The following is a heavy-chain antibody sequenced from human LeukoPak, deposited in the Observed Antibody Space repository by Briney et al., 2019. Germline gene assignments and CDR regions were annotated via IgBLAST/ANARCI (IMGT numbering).Heavy chain of an antibody. CDR3: AKHFYNSGSSRVFDY. CDR2: INPNGGDT. V-gene: IGHV1-2*02. D-gene: IGHD3-10*01. J-gene: IGHJ4*02. CDR1: GYTFSGYY. Sequence: ASVKVSCKASGYTFSGYYMHWVRQAPGQAFEWMGWINPNGGDTNYAQKFQGRVTLTTDTAISTAYLELSSLKSDDTAVYYCAKHFYNSGSSRVFDYWGQGSLVTVSS.